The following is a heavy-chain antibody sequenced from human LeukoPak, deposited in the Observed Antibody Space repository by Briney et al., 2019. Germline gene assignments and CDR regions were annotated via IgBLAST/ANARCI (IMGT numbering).Heavy chain of an antibody. V-gene: IGHV3-15*01. CDR3: AKVNSRNYGDPEEYYYYYYYMDV. CDR2: VKAQIDGGTR. Sequence: GGSLRLSCAASGFTFNIAYMSWVRQAPGKGLEWIGRVKAQIDGGTREYAAPVQGRFTISTDYSTNTLYLQMNSLRAEDTAVYYCAKVNSRNYGDPEEYYYYYYYMDVWGKGTTVTVSS. J-gene: IGHJ6*03. D-gene: IGHD4-17*01. CDR1: GFTFNIAY.